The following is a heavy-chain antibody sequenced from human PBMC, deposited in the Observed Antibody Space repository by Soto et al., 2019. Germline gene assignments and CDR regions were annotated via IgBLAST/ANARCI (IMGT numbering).Heavy chain of an antibody. V-gene: IGHV1-2*04. Sequence: ASVKVSCKASGYTFTGYYMHWVRQAPGQGLEWMGWINPNSGGTNYAQKFQGWVTMTRDTSISTAYMELSRLRSDDTAVYYCARDCSSTSCYNIWGQGTMVTVSS. CDR3: ARDCSSTSCYNI. D-gene: IGHD2-2*02. CDR2: INPNSGGT. J-gene: IGHJ3*02. CDR1: GYTFTGYY.